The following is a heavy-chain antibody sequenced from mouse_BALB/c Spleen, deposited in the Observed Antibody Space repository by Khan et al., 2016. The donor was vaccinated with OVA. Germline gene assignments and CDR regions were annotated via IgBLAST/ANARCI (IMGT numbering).Heavy chain of an antibody. CDR1: GYTFTSYW. J-gene: IGHJ2*01. V-gene: IGHV1-7*01. CDR2: INPTSGYT. CDR3: ARDRFDY. Sequence: QVQLQQSGAELAKPGASVKMSCKASGYTFTSYWMHWVKQRPGQGLEWIGYINPTSGYTDYNEKFKDKATLSADKSSSTAYMQLSSLTSEDSAVYYCARDRFDYWGQGTTRTVSS.